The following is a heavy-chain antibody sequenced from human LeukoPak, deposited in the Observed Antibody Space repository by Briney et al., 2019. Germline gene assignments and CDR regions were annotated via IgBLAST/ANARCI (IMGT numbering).Heavy chain of an antibody. CDR3: ARDPPYGSLFDY. CDR2: INAGNGNT. Sequence: GASVKVSCKASGYTFTGYYMHWVRQAPGQRLEWMGWINAGNGNTKYSQKFQGRVTITRDTSASTAYMELSSLRSEDTAVYYCARDPPYGSLFDYWGQGTLVTVSS. J-gene: IGHJ4*02. CDR1: GYTFTGYY. D-gene: IGHD4-17*01. V-gene: IGHV1-3*01.